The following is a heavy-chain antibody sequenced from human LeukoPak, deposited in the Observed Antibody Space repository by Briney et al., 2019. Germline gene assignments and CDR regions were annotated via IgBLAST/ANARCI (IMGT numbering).Heavy chain of an antibody. Sequence: GGSLSLSCAASGFTFTSYEMNCVRQAPGRGLVWVSYISSGDSPMFYADSVKGRFPLPRDNPKHSLFLQVNRERLGDTAIFYFSRERVGEDAFDIWGQGTLVTVSS. CDR2: ISSGDSPM. V-gene: IGHV3-48*03. CDR1: GFTFTSYE. D-gene: IGHD3-16*01. CDR3: SRERVGEDAFDI. J-gene: IGHJ3*02.